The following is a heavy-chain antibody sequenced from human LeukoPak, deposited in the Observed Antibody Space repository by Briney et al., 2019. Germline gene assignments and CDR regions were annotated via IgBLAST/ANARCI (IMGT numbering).Heavy chain of an antibody. V-gene: IGHV3-23*01. Sequence: LRLSCAASGFTFSSYAMNWVRQAPGKGLEWVSTITKSGGSTYYADSVKGRFTISRDNSKDTLYLQMSSLRAEDTAVYYCANVVGGYWGQGTLVTVSS. J-gene: IGHJ4*02. CDR2: ITKSGGST. CDR1: GFTFSSYA. D-gene: IGHD2-21*01. CDR3: ANVVGGY.